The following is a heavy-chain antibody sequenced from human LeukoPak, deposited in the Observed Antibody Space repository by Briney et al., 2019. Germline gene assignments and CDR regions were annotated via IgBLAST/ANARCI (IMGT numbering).Heavy chain of an antibody. Sequence: GGSLRLSCTASGFTCSGYWMSWVRQAPGKGLEWLANIQQDGSEKHYVDSVKGRFTISRDNAKYSLFLQMSSLRAEDTAVYYCVRDCSGGDCYSGSDHWGQGTLVIVSS. J-gene: IGHJ4*02. CDR1: GFTCSGYW. V-gene: IGHV3-7*01. CDR2: IQQDGSEK. CDR3: VRDCSGGDCYSGSDH. D-gene: IGHD2-15*01.